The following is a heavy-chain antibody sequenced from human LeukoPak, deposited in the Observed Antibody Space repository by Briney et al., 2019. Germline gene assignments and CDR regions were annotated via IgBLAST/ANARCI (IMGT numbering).Heavy chain of an antibody. V-gene: IGHV3-53*01. CDR2: LYIGGST. CDR3: ARDLAGDYAGFDY. D-gene: IGHD4-17*01. J-gene: IGHJ4*02. CDR1: GFTVSSNY. Sequence: PGGSLRLSFAASGFTVSSNYMSWARQAPGKGLEWVSVLYIGGSTYYADCVKGRFTISRDNSKNPLYLQMNSLRAEDTAVYYCARDLAGDYAGFDYWGQGTLVTVSS.